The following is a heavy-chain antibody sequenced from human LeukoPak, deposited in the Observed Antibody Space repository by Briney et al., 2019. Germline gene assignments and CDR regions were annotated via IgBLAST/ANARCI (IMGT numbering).Heavy chain of an antibody. CDR1: GGTFSSYA. CDR2: IIPIFGTA. CDR3: SRDCSHITCHQYTFYYYGMDV. V-gene: IGHV1-69*05. J-gene: IGHJ6*02. D-gene: IGHD2-15*01. Sequence: SVXVSCKASGGTFSSYAISWVRQAPGQGLEWMGGIIPIFGTANYAQKFQGRLTMTTDTSTNTAYMELRSLRPDDSAVYYCSRDCSHITCHQYTFYYYGMDVWGQGTTVTVSS.